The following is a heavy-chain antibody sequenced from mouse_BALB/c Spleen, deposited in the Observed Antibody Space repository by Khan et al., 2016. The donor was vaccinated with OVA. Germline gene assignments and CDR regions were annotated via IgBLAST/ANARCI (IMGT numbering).Heavy chain of an antibody. J-gene: IGHJ4*01. Sequence: QVQLKESGPGLVAPSQSLSITCTISGFSLTNYGIHWVRQPPGKGLEWLVVIWSDGSTTYNSALKSRLTITKDNSKSQVFLKMNSLQTDDTAIYFCARQPYYHYNVMDYCGQGTSGTVSS. CDR1: GFSLTNYG. CDR3: ARQPYYHYNVMDY. D-gene: IGHD2-10*01. V-gene: IGHV2-6-1*01. CDR2: IWSDGST.